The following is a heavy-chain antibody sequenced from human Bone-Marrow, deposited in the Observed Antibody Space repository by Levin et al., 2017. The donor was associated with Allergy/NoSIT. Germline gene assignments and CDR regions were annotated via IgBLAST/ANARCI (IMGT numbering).Heavy chain of an antibody. Sequence: GGSLRLSCAASGFTFSSYAMSWVRQAPGKGLEWVSGIRGSGVGTYYADSVKGRFTISRDNSKNTLYLQMKSLRAEDTAVYYCAKDISSSWSTGDLDYWGQGTQVTDSS. V-gene: IGHV3-23*01. CDR1: GFTFSSYA. J-gene: IGHJ4*02. CDR3: AKDISSSWSTGDLDY. D-gene: IGHD6-6*01. CDR2: IRGSGVGT.